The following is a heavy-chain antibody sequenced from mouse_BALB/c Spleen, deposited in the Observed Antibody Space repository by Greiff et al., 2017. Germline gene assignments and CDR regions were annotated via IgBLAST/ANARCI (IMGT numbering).Heavy chain of an antibody. Sequence: EVKVVESGGDLVKPGGSLKLSCAASGFTFSSYGMSWVRQTPDKRLEWVATISSGGSYTYYPDSVKGRVTISRDNAKNTPYLQMSSLKSEDTAMYYCARHGYDYEEYYAMDYWGQGTSVTVSS. D-gene: IGHD2-4*01. CDR3: ARHGYDYEEYYAMDY. V-gene: IGHV5-6*01. CDR2: ISSGGSYT. CDR1: GFTFSSYG. J-gene: IGHJ4*01.